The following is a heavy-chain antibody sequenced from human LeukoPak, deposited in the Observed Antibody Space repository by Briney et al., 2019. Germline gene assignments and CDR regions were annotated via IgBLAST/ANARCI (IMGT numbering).Heavy chain of an antibody. V-gene: IGHV3-30*18. CDR2: ISYHGSNK. CDR1: GFTFSSYG. J-gene: IGHJ5*02. CDR3: AKGITVQFNWFDP. D-gene: IGHD1-1*01. Sequence: GRSLRLSCAASGFTFSSYGMHWVRQAPGKGLEWVAVISYHGSNKFYADSVKGRFTISRDNSKNTLYLQMTSLRAEDTAVYYCAKGITVQFNWFDPWGQGTLVTVSS.